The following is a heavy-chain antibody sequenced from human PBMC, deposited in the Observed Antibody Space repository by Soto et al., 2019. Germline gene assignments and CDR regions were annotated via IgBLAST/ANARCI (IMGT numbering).Heavy chain of an antibody. CDR3: ARDPIPPNYYDSSGYYPA. CDR2: IYYSGST. J-gene: IGHJ4*02. CDR1: GGSLSPCY. Sequence: SQNLCVSNTGSGGSLSPCYGSCIRQPPGKGLEWIWYIYYSGSTNYTPSLKSRVTISVDTSKNQFSLKLSSVTAADTAVYYCARDPIPPNYYDSSGYYPAWGQGTLLTVS. D-gene: IGHD3-22*01. V-gene: IGHV4-59*01.